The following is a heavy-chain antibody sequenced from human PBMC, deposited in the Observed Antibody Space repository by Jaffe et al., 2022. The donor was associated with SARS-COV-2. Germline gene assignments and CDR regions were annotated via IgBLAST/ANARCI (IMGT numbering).Heavy chain of an antibody. Sequence: QVQLQESGPGLVKPSQTLSLTCTVSGGSISSGSYYWSWIRQPAGKGLEWIGRIYTSGSTNYNPSLKSRVTISVDTSKNQFSLKLSSVTAADTAVYYCASRIAVAGAHFDYWGQGTLVTVSS. CDR2: IYTSGST. D-gene: IGHD6-19*01. V-gene: IGHV4-61*02. CDR1: GGSISSGSYY. CDR3: ASRIAVAGAHFDY. J-gene: IGHJ4*02.